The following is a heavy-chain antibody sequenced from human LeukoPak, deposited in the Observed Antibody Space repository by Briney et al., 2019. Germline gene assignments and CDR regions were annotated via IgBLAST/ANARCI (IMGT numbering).Heavy chain of an antibody. CDR1: GGSISSGSYY. D-gene: IGHD5-12*01. CDR2: IYTSGST. J-gene: IGHJ6*02. Sequence: PSETLSLTCTVSGGSISSGSYYWSWIRQPAGKGLEWIGRIYTSGSTNYNPSLKSRVTISVDTSKNQFSLKLSSVTAADTAVYYCARDSGYDSLYYYYGMDVWGQGTTVTVSS. V-gene: IGHV4-61*02. CDR3: ARDSGYDSLYYYYGMDV.